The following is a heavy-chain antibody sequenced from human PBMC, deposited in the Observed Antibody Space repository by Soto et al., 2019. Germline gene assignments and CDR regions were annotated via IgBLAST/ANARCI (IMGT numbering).Heavy chain of an antibody. J-gene: IGHJ4*02. Sequence: QVQLQELGPGLVKPSETLSLNCTVSGGSISSYYWSWIRPPPAKGLEWIGYIYYSGSTNYNRSLRSRVTMSVDTSKNQFSLKLSSVTAADTAVYYCARRWGPGFDYWGQGTLVTVSS. CDR2: IYYSGST. D-gene: IGHD7-27*01. CDR3: ARRWGPGFDY. V-gene: IGHV4-59*08. CDR1: GGSISSYY.